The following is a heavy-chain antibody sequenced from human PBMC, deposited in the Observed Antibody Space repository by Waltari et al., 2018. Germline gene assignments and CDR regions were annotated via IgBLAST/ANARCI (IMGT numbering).Heavy chain of an antibody. D-gene: IGHD1-26*01. CDR3: AKASRSTSPDY. CDR2: ISQDGSDN. CDR1: GFIFSSYW. Sequence: EVQLVESGGGLVQPGGSLRLSCAASGFIFSSYWMAWARRTPGKGLEWVASISQDGSDNSYLDFAKGRFTISRDNAKNSLYLQMNSLRAEDTAVYYCAKASRSTSPDYWGQGTRVTVSS. J-gene: IGHJ4*02. V-gene: IGHV3-7*01.